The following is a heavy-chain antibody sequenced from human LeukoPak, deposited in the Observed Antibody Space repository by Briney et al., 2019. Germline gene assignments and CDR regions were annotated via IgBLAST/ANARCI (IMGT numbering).Heavy chain of an antibody. J-gene: IGHJ4*02. CDR2: IRYDGSNK. D-gene: IGHD3-16*01. V-gene: IGHV3-30*02. CDR3: AKVRWGSDNALDS. CDR1: GFTFSSYG. Sequence: GGSLRLSCAASGFTFSSYGMHWVRQAPGKGLEWVAFIRYDGSNKYYVDSVKGRFTISRDNSKNTLYLQMNSLRGEDTAVYYCAKVRWGSDNALDSWGQGTLVTGSS.